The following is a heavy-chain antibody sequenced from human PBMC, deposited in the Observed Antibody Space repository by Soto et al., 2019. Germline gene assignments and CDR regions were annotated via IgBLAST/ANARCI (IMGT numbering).Heavy chain of an antibody. V-gene: IGHV3-33*01. CDR2: IWYDGSNK. CDR1: GFTFSSYG. CDR3: ARGSLGYCSSTSCHYYYYYMDV. Sequence: GGSLRLSCAASGFTFSSYGMHWVRQAPGKGLEWVAVIWYDGSNKYYADSVKGRFTISRDNSKNTLYLQMNSLRAEDTAVYYCARGSLGYCSSTSCHYYYYYMDVWGKGTTVTVSS. D-gene: IGHD2-2*01. J-gene: IGHJ6*03.